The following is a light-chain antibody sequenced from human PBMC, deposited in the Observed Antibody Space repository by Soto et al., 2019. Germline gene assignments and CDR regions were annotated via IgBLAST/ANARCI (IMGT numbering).Light chain of an antibody. CDR1: SSNIGAGYD. CDR3: QSDDSSPSGLV. Sequence: QSVLTQPPSVSGAPRQRVTISCTGSSSNIGAGYDVHWYQQLPGTAPKLLIYGNSNRPSGVPDRFSGSKSGTSASLAITGLQAEDDADYSCQSDDSSPSGLVFGGGTKLTVL. J-gene: IGLJ2*01. CDR2: GNS. V-gene: IGLV1-40*01.